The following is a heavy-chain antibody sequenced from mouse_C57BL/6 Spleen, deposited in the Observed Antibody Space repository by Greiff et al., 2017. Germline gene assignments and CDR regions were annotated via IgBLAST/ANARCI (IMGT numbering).Heavy chain of an antibody. V-gene: IGHV1-82*01. Sequence: QVQLKESGPELVKPGASVKISCKASGYAFSSSWMNWVKQRPGKGLEWIGRIYPGDGDTNYNGKFKGKATLTADKSSSTAYMQLSSLTSEDSAVYFCAKANWDDLYFDVWGTGTTVTVSS. J-gene: IGHJ1*03. D-gene: IGHD4-1*01. CDR2: IYPGDGDT. CDR3: AKANWDDLYFDV. CDR1: GYAFSSSW.